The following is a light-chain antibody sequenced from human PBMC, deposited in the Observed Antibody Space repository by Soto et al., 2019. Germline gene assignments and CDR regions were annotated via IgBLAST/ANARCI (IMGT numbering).Light chain of an antibody. CDR3: SSYTSSETVV. CDR1: NSDVGKYDF. V-gene: IGLV2-23*01. Sequence: QSVLTQPASVPGTPGQSITISCTGTNSDVGKYDFVSWYQHYPDKAPKFIIYEANKRPSGVSHRFSGSKSGSTASLTISGLQAEDEAHYYCSSYTSSETVVFGGGTKLTVL. J-gene: IGLJ3*02. CDR2: EAN.